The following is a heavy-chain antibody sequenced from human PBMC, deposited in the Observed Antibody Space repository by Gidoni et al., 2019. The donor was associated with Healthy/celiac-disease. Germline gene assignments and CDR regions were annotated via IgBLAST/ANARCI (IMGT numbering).Heavy chain of an antibody. J-gene: IGHJ5*02. D-gene: IGHD3-3*01. CDR2: IYWDDDK. V-gene: IGHV2-5*02. Sequence: QITLKESGPTLVKPTQTLTLTCTFSGFSLSTSGVGVGWIRQPPGKALEWLALIYWDDDKRYSPSLKSRLTITKDTSKNQVVLTMTNMDPVDTATYYCAHSTGVYYDFWSAQFDPWGQGTLVTVSS. CDR3: AHSTGVYYDFWSAQFDP. CDR1: GFSLSTSGVG.